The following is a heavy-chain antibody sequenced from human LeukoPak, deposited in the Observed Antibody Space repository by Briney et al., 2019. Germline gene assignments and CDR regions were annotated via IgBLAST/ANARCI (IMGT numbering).Heavy chain of an antibody. J-gene: IGHJ6*02. CDR2: IYYSGST. CDR3: ARHRGDDYYYYGMDV. CDR1: GGSISSYS. V-gene: IGHV4-59*08. D-gene: IGHD3-10*01. Sequence: SETLSLTCTVSGGSISSYSCNWIRQPPGKGLEWIGNIYYSGSTNYNPSLRSRVTISVDTSKNQFSLRLSSVTAADTAVYYCARHRGDDYYYYGMDVWGQGTTVIVSS.